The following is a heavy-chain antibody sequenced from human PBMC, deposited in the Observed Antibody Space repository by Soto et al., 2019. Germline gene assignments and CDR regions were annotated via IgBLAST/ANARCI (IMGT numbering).Heavy chain of an antibody. CDR2: INHTGGT. J-gene: IGHJ5*02. V-gene: IGHV4-34*01. CDR3: ATRITVFGLLIPPFDP. D-gene: IGHD3-3*01. CDR1: GGSVNGYY. Sequence: PSDPLSLTCAVYGGSVNGYYWNWIRQPPGKGLEWIEEINHTGGTHYNPSLKSRVTMSVDTSKNQFSLRLSSVTAADTAIYYCATRITVFGLLIPPFDPWGKGSQVTVSS.